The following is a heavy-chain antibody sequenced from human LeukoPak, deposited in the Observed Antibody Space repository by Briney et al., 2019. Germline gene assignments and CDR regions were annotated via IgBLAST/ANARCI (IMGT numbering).Heavy chain of an antibody. CDR3: AREGSNFDY. D-gene: IGHD1-26*01. CDR1: GGSISSSSYY. V-gene: IGHV4-39*02. Sequence: SKTLSLTCTVSGGSISSSSYYWGWIRQPPGKGLEWIGSIYYSGSTYYNPSLKSRVTISVDTSKNQFSLKLSSVTAADTAVYYCAREGSNFDYWGQGTLVTVSS. J-gene: IGHJ4*02. CDR2: IYYSGST.